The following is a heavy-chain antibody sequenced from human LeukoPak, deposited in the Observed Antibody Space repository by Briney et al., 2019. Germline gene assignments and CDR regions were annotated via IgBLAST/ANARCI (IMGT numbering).Heavy chain of an antibody. V-gene: IGHV7-4-1*02. CDR3: ARVAEYSSGWYDPFDY. Sequence: ASVKVSCKASGYSFTSYAMNWVRQAPGQGLEWMGWFNTNTGNPTYAQGFTGRCVFSLDTSVSTAYLQISSLKAEDTAVYSCARVAEYSSGWYDPFDYWGQGTLVTVSS. CDR1: GYSFTSYA. CDR2: FNTNTGNP. J-gene: IGHJ4*02. D-gene: IGHD6-19*01.